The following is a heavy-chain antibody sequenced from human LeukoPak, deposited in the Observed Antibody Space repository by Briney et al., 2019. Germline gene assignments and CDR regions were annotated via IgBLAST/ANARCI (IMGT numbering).Heavy chain of an antibody. J-gene: IGHJ4*02. CDR1: GFTFGDYA. CDR3: TRSLYYYDSSGYYAPVY. D-gene: IGHD3-22*01. Sequence: GGSLRLSCTASGFTFGDYAMSWVRQAPGKGLEWVGFIRSKAYGGTTEYAASVKGRFTISRDDSKSIAYLQMNSLKTEDTAVYYCTRSLYYYDSSGYYAPVYWGQGTLVTVSS. CDR2: IRSKAYGGTT. V-gene: IGHV3-49*04.